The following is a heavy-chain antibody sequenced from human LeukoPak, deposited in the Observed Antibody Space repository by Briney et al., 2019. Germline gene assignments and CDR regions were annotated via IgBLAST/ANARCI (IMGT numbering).Heavy chain of an antibody. CDR3: TTEGTHYYYGSGTYPPKDY. Sequence: GGSLRLSCAASGFTLSSYAMSWVRQAPGKGLEWVGRIKGKTDGGTTDYAAPVKGRFTISRDDSKNTLYLEMNSLKTEDTAVYYCTTEGTHYYYGSGTYPPKDYWGQGTLVTVSS. CDR2: IKGKTDGGTT. V-gene: IGHV3-15*01. CDR1: GFTLSSYA. J-gene: IGHJ4*02. D-gene: IGHD3-10*01.